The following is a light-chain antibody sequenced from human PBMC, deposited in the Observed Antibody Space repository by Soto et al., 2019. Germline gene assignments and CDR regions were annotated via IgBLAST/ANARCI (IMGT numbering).Light chain of an antibody. V-gene: IGKV3-20*01. CDR2: GAS. CDR1: QSVSSSY. Sequence: EIVLTQSPGTLSLSPGERATLSCRASQSVSSSYLAWYQQKPGQAPRLLIYGASSRATGIPDRFSGSGSGTDFTLNISRLELEDFAVYYCQQYGSSSFAFGQGTKLEIK. J-gene: IGKJ2*01. CDR3: QQYGSSSFA.